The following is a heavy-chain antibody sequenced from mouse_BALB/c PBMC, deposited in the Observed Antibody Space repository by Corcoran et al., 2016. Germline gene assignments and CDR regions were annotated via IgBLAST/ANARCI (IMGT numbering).Heavy chain of an antibody. J-gene: IGHJ3*01. CDR1: GYTFTNYG. CDR2: INTYTGEP. D-gene: IGHD1-2*01. CDR3: ATDGYAFAY. V-gene: IGHV9-1*02. Sequence: QIQLVQSGPELKKPGETVKISCKASGYTFTNYGMNWVKQAPGKGLKWMGWINTYTGEPTYADDFKGRFAFSLETSASTAYLQINNLKNEDMATYFCATDGYAFAYWGQGTLVTVCA.